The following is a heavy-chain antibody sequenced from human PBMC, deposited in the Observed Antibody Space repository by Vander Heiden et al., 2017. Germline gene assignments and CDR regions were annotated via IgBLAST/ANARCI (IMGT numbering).Heavy chain of an antibody. Sequence: EVQLVESGGGLVQPGRSLSVSCAASGFTFDNYAMHWVRQAPGKGLEWVSGISWNSGRTGYADAVKGRFTISRDNAKNSLYLQMNSLRAEDTALYYCAKVKIYDSDAFDVWGQGTMVTVSS. J-gene: IGHJ3*01. CDR3: AKVKIYDSDAFDV. V-gene: IGHV3-9*01. CDR1: GFTFDNYA. CDR2: ISWNSGRT. D-gene: IGHD3-22*01.